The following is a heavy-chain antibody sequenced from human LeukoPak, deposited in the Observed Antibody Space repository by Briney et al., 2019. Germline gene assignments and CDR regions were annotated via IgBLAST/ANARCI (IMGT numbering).Heavy chain of an antibody. D-gene: IGHD2-21*02. Sequence: GGSLRLSCAASGFTFSSYGMTWVRQAPGKGLEGVAVISYDGSKKYYADSVKGRFTISRDNSKNTLYLQMNSLRAEDTAVYYCARDRGDRDQRFDYWGQGTLVTVSS. J-gene: IGHJ4*02. V-gene: IGHV3-30*03. CDR3: ARDRGDRDQRFDY. CDR2: ISYDGSKK. CDR1: GFTFSSYG.